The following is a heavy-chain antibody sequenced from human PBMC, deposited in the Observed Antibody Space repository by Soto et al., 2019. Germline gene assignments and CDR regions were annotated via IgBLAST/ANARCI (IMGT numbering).Heavy chain of an antibody. CDR2: IYHGGST. CDR3: ARQPSSGWDFDY. J-gene: IGHJ4*02. CDR1: GGSITNGGYP. D-gene: IGHD6-19*01. Sequence: TLSLTCAVSGGSITNGGYPWSWIRQPPGKGLEWIGYIYHGGSTYYNPSLNSRLTISVDRSKNQFSLKLSSVTAADTAVYYCARQPSSGWDFDYWGQGTLVTVSS. V-gene: IGHV4-30-2*01.